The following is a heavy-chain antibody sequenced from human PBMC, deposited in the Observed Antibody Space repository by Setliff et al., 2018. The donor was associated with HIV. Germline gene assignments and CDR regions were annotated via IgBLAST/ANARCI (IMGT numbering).Heavy chain of an antibody. CDR1: NYSITSNYY. CDR2: INHGGKT. D-gene: IGHD2-8*01. Sequence: PSETLSLTCIVSNYSITSNYYWAWIRQPPGQGLEWIGSINHGGKTYYSPSLKSRVAISVDTSKNRFSLHFQSVTAADTALYFCARLGDFSYSSRYLYAFDFWGHGALVTVSS. V-gene: IGHV4-38-2*02. J-gene: IGHJ4*01. CDR3: ARLGDFSYSSRYLYAFDF.